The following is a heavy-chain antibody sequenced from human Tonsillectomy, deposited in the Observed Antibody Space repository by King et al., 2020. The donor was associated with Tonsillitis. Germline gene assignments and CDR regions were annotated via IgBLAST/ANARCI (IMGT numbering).Heavy chain of an antibody. J-gene: IGHJ4*02. V-gene: IGHV3-49*05. D-gene: IGHD3-10*01. CDR3: ASETFYYGSGYFDY. CDR1: GFTFGDYA. CDR2: TKSKPYGGSA. Sequence: VQLVESGGGLVKPGRSLRLSCTASGFTFGDYAMSWFRQAPGKGLEWVGFTKSKPYGGSAEYAASVKGRFTISRDDSKSIAYLQMDSLKTEDTAVYYCASETFYYGSGYFDYWGQGTLVTVSS.